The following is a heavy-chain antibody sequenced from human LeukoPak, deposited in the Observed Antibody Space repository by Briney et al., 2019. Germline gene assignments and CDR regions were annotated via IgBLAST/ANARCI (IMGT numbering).Heavy chain of an antibody. D-gene: IGHD6-19*01. J-gene: IGHJ3*02. CDR2: INTNGANT. CDR3: ASPWWYSSGQDAFDI. Sequence: GGSLRLSCAASGFTFSSYWMSWVRQAPGKGLEYVSSINTNGANTYYADSVKGRFTISRDNSRNTVYVQMNSLTPEDTAVYYCASPWWYSSGQDAFDIWAQGTMVTVSS. V-gene: IGHV3-64*05. CDR1: GFTFSSYW.